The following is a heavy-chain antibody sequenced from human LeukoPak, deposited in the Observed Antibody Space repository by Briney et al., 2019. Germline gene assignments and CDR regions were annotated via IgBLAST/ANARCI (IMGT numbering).Heavy chain of an antibody. CDR3: AGHGRVGATPKGAFDI. V-gene: IGHV4-59*08. CDR1: GGSISSYY. D-gene: IGHD1-26*01. CDR2: IYYSGST. J-gene: IGHJ3*02. Sequence: SETLSLTCTVSGGSISSYYWSWIRQPPGKGLEWIGYIYYSGSTNYNPSLKSRVTISVDTSKDQFSLKLSSVTAADTAVYYCAGHGRVGATPKGAFDIWGQGTMVTVSS.